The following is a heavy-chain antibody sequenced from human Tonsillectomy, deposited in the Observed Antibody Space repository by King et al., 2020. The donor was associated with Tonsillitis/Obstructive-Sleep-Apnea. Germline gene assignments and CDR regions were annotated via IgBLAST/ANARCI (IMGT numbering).Heavy chain of an antibody. CDR1: GFTFSSYS. J-gene: IGHJ6*04. D-gene: IGHD2-2*01. Sequence: VQLVESGGGLVKPGGSLRLSCAASGFTFSSYSMNWVRQAPGKGLEWVSSISSSSRYIYYADSVKGRFTISRDKAKNSLYLQMNSLRAGDTAVYYCARDRCSSNSGAGQDVWGKGTTVTVSS. CDR3: ARDRCSSNSGAGQDV. V-gene: IGHV3-21*01. CDR2: ISSSSRYI.